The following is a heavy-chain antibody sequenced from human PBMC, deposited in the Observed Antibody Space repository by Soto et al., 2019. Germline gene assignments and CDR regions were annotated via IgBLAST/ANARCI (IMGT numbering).Heavy chain of an antibody. CDR2: ISYDGDYT. D-gene: IGHD3-3*01. CDR1: GVTFRTYG. V-gene: IGHV3-30*18. J-gene: IGHJ3*01. Sequence: QVQLVESGGGVVQPGRSLTLSCVVSGVTFRTYGIHWVRQAPGKGLEWVAVISYDGDYTSYADSVKGRFTISRDNSKNTIYLQLASLGAEDTALYYCAKGDRGVFGVVMSPALEPLDVWGQGTMVAVSS. CDR3: AKGDRGVFGVVMSPALEPLDV.